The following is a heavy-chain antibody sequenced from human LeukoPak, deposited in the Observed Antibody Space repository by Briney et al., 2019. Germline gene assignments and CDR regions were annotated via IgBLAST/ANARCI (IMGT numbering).Heavy chain of an antibody. CDR3: ASSRRDGYNSHAFDI. CDR1: GGSISSYF. J-gene: IGHJ3*02. CDR2: MFYSGST. D-gene: IGHD5-24*01. V-gene: IGHV4-59*12. Sequence: SETLSLTCTVSGGSISSYFWSWIRQPPGKGLEWIAYMFYSGSTNYNPSLKSRVTISVDTSKNQFSLDLSSVTAADTAVYYCASSRRDGYNSHAFDIWGQGTMVTVSS.